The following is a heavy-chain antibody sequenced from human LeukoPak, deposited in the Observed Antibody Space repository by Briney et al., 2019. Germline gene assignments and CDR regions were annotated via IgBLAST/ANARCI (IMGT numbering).Heavy chain of an antibody. CDR1: GFTFSSYG. V-gene: IGHV3-30*18. CDR2: ISYDGSNK. Sequence: GGSLRLSCAASGFTFSSYGMHWVRQAPGKGLEWVAVISYDGSNKYYADSVKGRFTTSRDNSKNTLYLQMNSLRAEDTAVYYCAKPYYYDSSGPYPTLFDYWGQGTLVTVSS. D-gene: IGHD3-22*01. J-gene: IGHJ4*02. CDR3: AKPYYYDSSGPYPTLFDY.